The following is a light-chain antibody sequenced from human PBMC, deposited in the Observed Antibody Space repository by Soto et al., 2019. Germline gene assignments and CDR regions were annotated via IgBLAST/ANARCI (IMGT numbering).Light chain of an antibody. CDR3: QQYGSSPGLT. J-gene: IGKJ4*01. CDR2: GAS. V-gene: IGKV3-20*01. Sequence: EIVMTQSPATLSVSPGERGTLSCRASQSVSSSYLAWYQRKPGQAPRLLIYGASSRATGIPDRFSGSGSGTDFTLTISRLEPEDFAVYYCQQYGSSPGLTFGGGTKVDI. CDR1: QSVSSSY.